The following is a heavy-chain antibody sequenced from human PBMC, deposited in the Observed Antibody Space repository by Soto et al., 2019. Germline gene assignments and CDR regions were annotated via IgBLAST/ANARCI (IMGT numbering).Heavy chain of an antibody. D-gene: IGHD2-2*01. CDR1: GFTFNGYG. CDR2: IWYDGRKT. CDR3: ARGHEGEYQPRWFDP. V-gene: IGHV3-33*01. Sequence: QAQLVESGGGVVQPGRSLRLSCAASGFTFNGYGMHWVRQAPGKGLEWVAVIWYDGRKTYYADSVKGRFTASSDNSKDILYLQMNDLRVEDTAVYYCARGHEGEYQPRWFDPWGQGTLVTVSS. J-gene: IGHJ5*02.